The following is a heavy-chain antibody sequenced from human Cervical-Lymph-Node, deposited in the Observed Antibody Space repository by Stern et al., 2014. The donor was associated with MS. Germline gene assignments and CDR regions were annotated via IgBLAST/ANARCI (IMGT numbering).Heavy chain of an antibody. V-gene: IGHV3-11*01. Sequence: MQLVESGGGLVKPGGSLRLSCAASGFTFSDYYMTWIRQAPGKGLEWVSYITSSGSAISYADSVKGRFTISRDNAKNSLYLQMNSLRAEDTAMYYCARSPTVTTGYYYYAFDVWGQGTTVTVSS. CDR3: ARSPTVTTGYYYYAFDV. CDR2: ITSSGSAI. D-gene: IGHD4-17*01. CDR1: GFTFSDYY. J-gene: IGHJ6*02.